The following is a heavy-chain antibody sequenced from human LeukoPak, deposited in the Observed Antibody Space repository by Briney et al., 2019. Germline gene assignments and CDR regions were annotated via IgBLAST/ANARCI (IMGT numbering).Heavy chain of an antibody. CDR1: GGSFSGYY. CDR2: INHSGST. Sequence: SQTLSLTCAVYGGSFSGYYWCWIPQPPGKGLEWIGEINHSGSTNYNPSLKSRVTISVDTSKNQFSLKLSSVTAADTAVYYCARAQRPDYYDSSGCTVDYWGQGTLVTVSS. D-gene: IGHD3-22*01. CDR3: ARAQRPDYYDSSGCTVDY. V-gene: IGHV4-34*01. J-gene: IGHJ4*02.